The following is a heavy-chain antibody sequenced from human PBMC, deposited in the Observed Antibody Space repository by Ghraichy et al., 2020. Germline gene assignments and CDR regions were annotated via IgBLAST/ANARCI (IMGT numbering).Heavy chain of an antibody. CDR3: ARDGGASGSGDDS. CDR1: GFTFSTYW. J-gene: IGHJ4*02. CDR2: INPDGRDK. V-gene: IGHV3-7*03. Sequence: GGSLRLSCAASGFTFSTYWITWVRQAPGKGLEWVANINPDGRDKYYVDSVKGRFTISRDNAKSSLYLQMNSLRVDDTAVYYCARDGGASGSGDDSWGQGTLVTVSP. D-gene: IGHD3-10*01.